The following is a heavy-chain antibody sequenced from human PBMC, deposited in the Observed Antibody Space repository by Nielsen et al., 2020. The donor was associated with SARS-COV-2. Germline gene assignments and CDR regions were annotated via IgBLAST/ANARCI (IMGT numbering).Heavy chain of an antibody. J-gene: IGHJ4*02. CDR1: GGTFGSYA. CDR3: ARDIVVVPAAIAAAPQGL. V-gene: IGHV1-69*13. Sequence: SVKVSCKASGGTFGSYAISWVRQAPGQGLEWMGGIIPIFGTANYAQKFQGRVTITADESTSTAYMELSSLRSEDTAVYYCARDIVVVPAAIAAAPQGLWGQGTLVTVSS. CDR2: IIPIFGTA. D-gene: IGHD2-2*02.